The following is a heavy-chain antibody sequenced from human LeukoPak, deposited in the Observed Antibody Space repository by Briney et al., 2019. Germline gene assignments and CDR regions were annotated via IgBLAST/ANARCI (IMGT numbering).Heavy chain of an antibody. V-gene: IGHV3-72*01. CDR3: TRDGGEGGNSAFDI. Sequence: GGSLRLSCAASGFTFSDYILDWVRQAPGKGLEWVGRIRRGTNSYTTEYAASVKGRFIISRDDSKNSPYLHMNSLKTEDTAVYHCTRDGGEGGNSAFDIWGQGTMVTVSS. CDR1: GFTFSDYI. D-gene: IGHD3-16*01. J-gene: IGHJ3*02. CDR2: IRRGTNSYTT.